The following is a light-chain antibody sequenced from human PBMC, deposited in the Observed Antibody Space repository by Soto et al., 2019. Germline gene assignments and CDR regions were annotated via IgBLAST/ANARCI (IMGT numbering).Light chain of an antibody. CDR2: LGS. J-gene: IGKJ5*01. V-gene: IGKV2-28*01. CDR3: MQALQTPRIT. CDR1: QSLLHSNGYNY. Sequence: DIVMTQSPLSLPVTPGEPASISCRSSQSLLHSNGYNYLDWYLQKPGQSPQLLIYLGSNRASGVPDRFSGSGSGTDCTLKISRVEAEDVGVYYGMQALQTPRITFGQGTRLEIK.